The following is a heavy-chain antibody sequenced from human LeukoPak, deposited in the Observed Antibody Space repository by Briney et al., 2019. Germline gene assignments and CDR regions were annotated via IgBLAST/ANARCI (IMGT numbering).Heavy chain of an antibody. CDR3: ARDRYDIGGAFDI. J-gene: IGHJ3*02. Sequence: PGGSLRLSCAASGFTFSNYSMNWVRQAPGKGLEWVSSISSSSSYIYYADSVKGRFTISRDNAKNSLYLQMNSLRAEDTAVYYCARDRYDIGGAFDIWGQGTLASVSS. D-gene: IGHD3-9*01. CDR2: ISSSSSYI. V-gene: IGHV3-21*01. CDR1: GFTFSNYS.